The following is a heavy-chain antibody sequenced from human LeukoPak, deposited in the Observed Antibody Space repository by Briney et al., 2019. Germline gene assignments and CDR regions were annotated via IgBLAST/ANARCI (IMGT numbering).Heavy chain of an antibody. V-gene: IGHV3-30*02. CDR2: IHYDGSNK. CDR3: AGTRQPYGMDV. J-gene: IGHJ6*02. Sequence: GGSLRLPCVASGFSFSSHGMHWVRQAPGKGLEGVAVIHYDGSNKHYADAVKGRFTNSRDNSKNTLHLQMNSLRAEATAVYYCAGTRQPYGMDVWGQGTTVTVS. CDR1: GFSFSSHG. D-gene: IGHD5-18*01.